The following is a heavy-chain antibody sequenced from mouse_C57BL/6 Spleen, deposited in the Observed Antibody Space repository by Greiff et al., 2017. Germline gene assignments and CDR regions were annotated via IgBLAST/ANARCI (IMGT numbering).Heavy chain of an antibody. V-gene: IGHV1-4*01. J-gene: IGHJ2*02. CDR1: GYTFTSYT. CDR3: ARKSAAVVAAFDY. Sequence: QVQLQQSGAELARPGASVKMSCKASGYTFTSYTMHWVKQRPGQGLEWLGYINPSSGDTKYNQKFKDKATLTADKSSSTAYMQLSSLTSEDSAVYYCARKSAAVVAAFDYWGQGTSLTVAS. D-gene: IGHD6-1*01. CDR2: INPSSGDT.